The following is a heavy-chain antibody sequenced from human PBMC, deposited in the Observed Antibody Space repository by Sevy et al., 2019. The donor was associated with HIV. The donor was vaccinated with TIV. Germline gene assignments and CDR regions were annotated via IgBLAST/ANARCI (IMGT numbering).Heavy chain of an antibody. V-gene: IGHV3-7*03. J-gene: IGHJ6*02. CDR3: ARTGAYADTYYHHYAMDV. CDR1: GFSFRSYW. D-gene: IGHD1-26*01. Sequence: GGSLRLSCAASGFSFRSYWMSWVRQAPGKGLEWVANINQDGSVKYYLDSVMGRFTISRESARNSVYLQINSLRADDTARYYCARTGAYADTYYHHYAMDVWGQGTSGTVSS. CDR2: INQDGSVK.